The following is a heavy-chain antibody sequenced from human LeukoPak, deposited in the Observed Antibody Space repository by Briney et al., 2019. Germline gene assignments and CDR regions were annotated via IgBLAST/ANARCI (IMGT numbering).Heavy chain of an antibody. Sequence: PGGSLRLSCAASGFTVSSNYMSWVRQAPGKGLEWVSVIYSGGSTYYADSVKGRFTISRDNSKNTLYLQMNSLRAEDTAVYYCARDLGYYDSSGNDYWGQGTLVTVSS. D-gene: IGHD3-22*01. J-gene: IGHJ4*02. CDR1: GFTVSSNY. CDR2: IYSGGST. V-gene: IGHV3-53*01. CDR3: ARDLGYYDSSGNDY.